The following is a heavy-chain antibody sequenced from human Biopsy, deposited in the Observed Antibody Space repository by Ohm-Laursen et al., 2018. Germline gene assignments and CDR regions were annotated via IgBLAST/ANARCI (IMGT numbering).Heavy chain of an antibody. D-gene: IGHD3-3*01. V-gene: IGHV4-4*07. J-gene: IGHJ4*02. CDR2: LYTCVST. CDR3: ARGRPNFGSGFFVIPVFYFDS. CDR1: GGSVSGYY. Sequence: GTLSLTCTVSGGSVSGYYWNWIRLPVGKGLEWIGRLYTCVSTNYNPSLKSRVPVSVDTSRNQLSLRLNSVTAADTALYFCARGRPNFGSGFFVIPVFYFDSWGQGTLVTVSS.